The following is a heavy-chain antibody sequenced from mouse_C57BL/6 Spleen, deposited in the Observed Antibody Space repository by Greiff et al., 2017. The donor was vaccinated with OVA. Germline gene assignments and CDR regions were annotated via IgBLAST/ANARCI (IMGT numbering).Heavy chain of an antibody. Sequence: QVQLKESGAELVKPGASVKLSCKASGYTFTSYWMHWVKQRPGQGLEWIGIIHPNSGSTNYNEKFKSKATLTVDKSSSTAYMQLSSLTSEDSAFYYCARSGGGPFFDYWGQGTTLTVSS. J-gene: IGHJ2*01. D-gene: IGHD3-1*01. CDR2: IHPNSGST. CDR1: GYTFTSYW. V-gene: IGHV1-64*01. CDR3: ARSGGGPFFDY.